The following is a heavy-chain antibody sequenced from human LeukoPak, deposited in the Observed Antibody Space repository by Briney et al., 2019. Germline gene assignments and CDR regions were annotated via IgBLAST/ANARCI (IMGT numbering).Heavy chain of an antibody. Sequence: GGSLRLSCATSGFTFSSYSMNWVRQAPGKGLEWVSYISSSSSTIYYADSVKGRFTISRDNAKNSLYLQMNSLRAEDTAVYYCARAPKDCSGGSCYFPGYWGQGTLVTVSS. CDR1: GFTFSSYS. CDR2: ISSSSSTI. D-gene: IGHD2-15*01. CDR3: ARAPKDCSGGSCYFPGY. V-gene: IGHV3-48*01. J-gene: IGHJ4*02.